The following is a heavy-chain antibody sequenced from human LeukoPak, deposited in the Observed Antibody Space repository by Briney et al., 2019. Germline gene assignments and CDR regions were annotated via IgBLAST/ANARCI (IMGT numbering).Heavy chain of an antibody. CDR3: ARDGGLWFGKFPFDY. J-gene: IGHJ4*02. Sequence: GGSLRLSCAASGFTFSDYNMYWVRHAPGKGLEWVSYISSSSSTIYYADSVKGRFTISRDNAKNSLYLQMNSLRAEDTAVYYCARDGGLWFGKFPFDYWGQGTLVTVSS. CDR1: GFTFSDYN. V-gene: IGHV3-48*04. D-gene: IGHD3-10*01. CDR2: ISSSSSTI.